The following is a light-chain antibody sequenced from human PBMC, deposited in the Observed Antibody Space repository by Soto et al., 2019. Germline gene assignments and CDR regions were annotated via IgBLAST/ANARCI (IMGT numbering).Light chain of an antibody. Sequence: AIRMTQSPSSLSASTGDRVTITCRASQDISNYLVWYQQKPGKAPKVLIHAASTLQGGVSSRFSGSGSGTYFTLTINRLQSEDFATYYCQHHYSYPWTFGQGTKVEV. CDR1: QDISNY. J-gene: IGKJ1*01. CDR2: AAS. CDR3: QHHYSYPWT. V-gene: IGKV1-8*01.